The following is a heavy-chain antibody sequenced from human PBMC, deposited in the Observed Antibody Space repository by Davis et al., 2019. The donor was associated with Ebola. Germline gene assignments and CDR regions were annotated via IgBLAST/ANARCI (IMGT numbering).Heavy chain of an antibody. CDR3: ARYRFSGSYWDY. Sequence: GGSLRLSCAAAGFTFNTYAMSWVRQAPGKGLEWVSGISGAAISTFYADSVKGRFTISRDNAKNSLYLQMNSLRAEDTAVYYCARYRFSGSYWDYWGQGTLVTVSS. V-gene: IGHV3-23*01. D-gene: IGHD3-10*01. CDR1: GFTFNTYA. J-gene: IGHJ4*02. CDR2: ISGAAIST.